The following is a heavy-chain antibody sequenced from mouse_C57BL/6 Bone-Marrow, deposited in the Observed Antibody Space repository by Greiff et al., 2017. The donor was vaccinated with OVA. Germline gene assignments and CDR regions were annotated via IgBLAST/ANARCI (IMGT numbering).Heavy chain of an antibody. CDR3: ARDILWDYFDY. CDR1: GYSITSGYY. CDR2: ISYDGSN. J-gene: IGHJ2*01. V-gene: IGHV3-6*01. Sequence: VQLKESGPGLVKPSQSLSLTCSVTGYSITSGYYWNWIRQFPGNKLEWMGYISYDGSNNYNPSLQNRISITRDTSKNQFFLKLNSVTTEDTATYYCARDILWDYFDYWGQGTTLTVSS.